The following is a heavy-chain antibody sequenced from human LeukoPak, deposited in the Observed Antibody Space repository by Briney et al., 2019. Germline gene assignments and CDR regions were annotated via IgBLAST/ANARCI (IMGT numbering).Heavy chain of an antibody. CDR3: ARTPQTDWGTKYYFDY. CDR2: ISTYDGNT. CDR1: GYTFTGYY. Sequence: ASVKVSCMASGYTFTGYYMHWVRQAPGQGLEWMGWISTYDGNTNYAQNLQGRVTMTTDTSTSTAYVELRSLRSDDTAVYYCARTPQTDWGTKYYFDYWGQGTLVTVSS. V-gene: IGHV1-18*04. D-gene: IGHD3-16*01. J-gene: IGHJ4*02.